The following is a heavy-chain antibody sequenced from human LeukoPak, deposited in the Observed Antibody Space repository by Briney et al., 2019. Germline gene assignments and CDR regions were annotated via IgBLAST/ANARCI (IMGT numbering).Heavy chain of an antibody. J-gene: IGHJ3*02. CDR1: GGTFTSYA. Sequence: SVTVSCTASGGTFTSYAISWVRQAPGQGLEWMGGIIPIFGTANYAQKFQGRVTITTDESTSTAYMELSSLRSEDTAVYYCARGAYDSSGYPEDAFEIWGEGTMFTVSS. D-gene: IGHD3-22*01. V-gene: IGHV1-69*05. CDR3: ARGAYDSSGYPEDAFEI. CDR2: IIPIFGTA.